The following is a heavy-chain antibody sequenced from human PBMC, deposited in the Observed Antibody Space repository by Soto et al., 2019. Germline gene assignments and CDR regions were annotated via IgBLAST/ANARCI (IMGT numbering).Heavy chain of an antibody. CDR2: TYITGDT. Sequence: SETLSLTCSVSGDSISSYYWSWIRQSAGKGLEWIGRTYITGDTNYNPSLKSRVTISVDTSKNQFSLKLSSVTAADTAVYYCARAWYYYDSSGYEYWGQGTLVTVSS. V-gene: IGHV4-4*07. CDR1: GDSISSYY. J-gene: IGHJ4*02. CDR3: ARAWYYYDSSGYEY. D-gene: IGHD3-22*01.